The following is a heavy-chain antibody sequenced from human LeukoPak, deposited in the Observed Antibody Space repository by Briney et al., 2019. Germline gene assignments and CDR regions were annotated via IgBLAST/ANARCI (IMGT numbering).Heavy chain of an antibody. CDR1: GFTFSSYA. V-gene: IGHV3-23*01. CDR2: ISGSGDNT. Sequence: QSGGSLRLSCAASGFTFSSYAMTWVRQAPGKGLEWVSGISGSGDNTYYADSVKGRFTISRDNSKSTLYLQMNSLRAEDTAVYYCAKDHYDFWSGPNWFDPWGQGTLVTVSS. D-gene: IGHD3-3*01. CDR3: AKDHYDFWSGPNWFDP. J-gene: IGHJ5*02.